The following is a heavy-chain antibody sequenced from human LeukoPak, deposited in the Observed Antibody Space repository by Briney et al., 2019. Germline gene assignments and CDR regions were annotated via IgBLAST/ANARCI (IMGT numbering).Heavy chain of an antibody. D-gene: IGHD3-22*01. Sequence: ASVKVSCKASGYTFTSYYMHWVRQAPGQGLEWMGIINPSGGSTSYAQKFQGRVTMTRDTSTSTVYMELSSLRSEDTAVYYCARAYYYDSSGYYYAFDIWGQGTMVTVSS. J-gene: IGHJ3*02. CDR1: GYTFTSYY. V-gene: IGHV1-46*01. CDR3: ARAYYYDSSGYYYAFDI. CDR2: INPSGGST.